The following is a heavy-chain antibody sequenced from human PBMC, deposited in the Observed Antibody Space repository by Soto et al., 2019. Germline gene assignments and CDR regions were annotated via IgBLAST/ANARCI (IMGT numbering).Heavy chain of an antibody. CDR3: ATGLNSGDDSMDV. CDR2: IKTRTEGGTT. D-gene: IGHD5-12*01. Sequence: EVQLVESAGDLVKHGGSLRLSCAASGFTISDAWMNWVRQAPGKGLEWVGRIKTRTEGGTTDYTAPVKGRFTISRDDSKNTLYLQMNSLKTEDTAMYYCATGLNSGDDSMDVWGQGTTVTVSS. CDR1: GFTISDAW. J-gene: IGHJ6*02. V-gene: IGHV3-15*07.